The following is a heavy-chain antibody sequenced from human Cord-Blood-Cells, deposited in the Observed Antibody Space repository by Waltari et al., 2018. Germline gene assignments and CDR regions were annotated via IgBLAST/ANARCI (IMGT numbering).Heavy chain of an antibody. CDR2: IVVGSGNT. D-gene: IGHD3-10*01. Sequence: QMQLVQSGPEVKKPGTSVKVSCKASGFTFTSSAVQWVRQASGQRLEWIGWIVVGSGNTNDAKKCQERVTITRDMSTSTAYMELSSLRSEDTAVYYCAANTITSGYMDVWGKGTTVTVSS. CDR1: GFTFTSSA. V-gene: IGHV1-58*01. J-gene: IGHJ6*03. CDR3: AANTITSGYMDV.